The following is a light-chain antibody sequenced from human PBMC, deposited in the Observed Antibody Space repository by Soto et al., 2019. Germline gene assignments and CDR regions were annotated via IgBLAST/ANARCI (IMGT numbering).Light chain of an antibody. CDR3: QQYSTWPPRYT. CDR1: QSVSSY. J-gene: IGKJ2*01. V-gene: IGKV3-15*01. Sequence: EIVMTQSPATLSVPPGGRATLSCRASQSVSSYLAWYRQRPGQPPRLLIYRASTRATGIPARFSGSGSGTEFSLTISSLQSEDFAVYYCQQYSTWPPRYTFGQGTKLEI. CDR2: RAS.